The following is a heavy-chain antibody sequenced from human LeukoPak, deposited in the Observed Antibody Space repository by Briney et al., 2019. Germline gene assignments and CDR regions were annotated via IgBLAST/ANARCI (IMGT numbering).Heavy chain of an antibody. J-gene: IGHJ4*02. CDR1: GGSISSSSYY. Sequence: PSETLSLTCTVPGGSISSSSYYWGWIRQPPGKGLEWIGSIHYSGSTYYNPSLKSRVTISVDTSKNQFSLKLSSVTAADTAVYYCARHSAGGTTDFDYWGQGTLVTVSS. V-gene: IGHV4-39*01. CDR3: ARHSAGGTTDFDY. CDR2: IHYSGST. D-gene: IGHD4-11*01.